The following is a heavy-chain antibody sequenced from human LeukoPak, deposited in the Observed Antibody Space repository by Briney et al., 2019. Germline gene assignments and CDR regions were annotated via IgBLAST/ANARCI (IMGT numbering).Heavy chain of an antibody. CDR1: GFPLSSSA. V-gene: IGHV1-58*01. J-gene: IGHJ5*02. CDR2: IVVGSNNT. D-gene: IGHD6-13*01. CDR3: AAPYSKRWFDL. Sequence: SVTVSCTASGFPLSSSAVQWVRQAGGQRLEWIGWIVVGSNNTNYAQKFQERVTITRDMSTSTAYMEPSSLRSEDTAVYYCAAPYSKRWFDLWGRGTLVTVSS.